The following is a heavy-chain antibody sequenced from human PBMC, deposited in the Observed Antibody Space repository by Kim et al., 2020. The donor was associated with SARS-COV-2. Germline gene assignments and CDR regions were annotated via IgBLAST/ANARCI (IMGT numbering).Heavy chain of an antibody. CDR1: GGSVTSGSYY. J-gene: IGHJ5*02. CDR3: ARDGYYDSSGYLYNWFDP. D-gene: IGHD3-22*01. V-gene: IGHV4-61*01. Sequence: SETLSLTCTVSGGSVTSGSYYWSWIRQPPGKGLEWIGYIYYSGSTNYNPSLKSRVTMSVDTSKNQFSLKLSSVTAADTAVYYCARDGYYDSSGYLYNWFDPWGQGTLVTVSS. CDR2: IYYSGST.